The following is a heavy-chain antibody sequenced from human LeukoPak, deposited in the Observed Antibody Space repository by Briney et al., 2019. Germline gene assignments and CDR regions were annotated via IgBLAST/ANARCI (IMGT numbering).Heavy chain of an antibody. D-gene: IGHD3-10*01. CDR2: IDSSGTT. V-gene: IGHV4-4*07. Sequence: SETLSLTCTVSGGSFTTYYWSWIRQPAGKGLEWMGHIDSSGTTNYNPSLQSRVTMSTDTSKYQFSLKLSSVTAADTAIYYCARDAKYYYGSRTFFFYEYWGQGTLLTVSS. J-gene: IGHJ4*02. CDR1: GGSFTTYY. CDR3: ARDAKYYYGSRTFFFYEY.